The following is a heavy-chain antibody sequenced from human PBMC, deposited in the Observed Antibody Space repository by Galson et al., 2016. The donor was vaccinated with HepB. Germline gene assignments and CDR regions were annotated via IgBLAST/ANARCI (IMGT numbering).Heavy chain of an antibody. V-gene: IGHV1-18*04. J-gene: IGHJ4*02. Sequence: SVKVSCKASGYRFTSYGVSWVRQAPGQGLEWIGWISPYDDNTRYAQKLQGRVTMTTDTSTSTAYMELRSLRSDDTAVYFCARYSGRLLFDYWGQGTLVTVSS. CDR1: GYRFTSYG. CDR2: ISPYDDNT. CDR3: ARYSGRLLFDY. D-gene: IGHD1-26*01.